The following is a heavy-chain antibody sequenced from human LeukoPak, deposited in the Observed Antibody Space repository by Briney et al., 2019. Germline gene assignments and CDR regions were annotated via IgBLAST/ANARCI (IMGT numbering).Heavy chain of an antibody. CDR3: ARDSKPLIPSKQRDDAFDI. J-gene: IGHJ3*02. Sequence: SETLSLTCTVSGYSIYSGYYWGWIRQPPGKGLEWIGSIHHIGSTYYNPSLRSRVTISVDTSKNHFSLRLNSVTAADTAVYYCARDSKPLIPSKQRDDAFDIWGQGTMVTVSS. V-gene: IGHV4-38-2*02. D-gene: IGHD2/OR15-2a*01. CDR2: IHHIGST. CDR1: GYSIYSGYY.